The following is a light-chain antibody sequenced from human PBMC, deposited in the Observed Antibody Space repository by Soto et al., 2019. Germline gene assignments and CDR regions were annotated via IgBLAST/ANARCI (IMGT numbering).Light chain of an antibody. CDR3: LQDYSFPWT. CDR2: QAS. Sequence: DIQMTQSPSTLSASVGDRVAITCRASQSISSWLAWYQQKPGRTPKLLIYQASTLETGVPSRFSGSGSGTDFTLTISSLQPEDFATYYCLQDYSFPWTFGQGTKVDIK. CDR1: QSISSW. V-gene: IGKV1-5*03. J-gene: IGKJ1*01.